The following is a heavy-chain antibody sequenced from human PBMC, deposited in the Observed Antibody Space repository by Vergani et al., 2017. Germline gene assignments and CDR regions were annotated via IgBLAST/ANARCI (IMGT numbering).Heavy chain of an antibody. V-gene: IGHV1-69*02. CDR3: ASAGYDILTGYFDY. D-gene: IGHD3-9*01. Sequence: QVQLVQSGAEVKKPGSSVKVSCKASGGTFSSYTISWVRPAPGQGLEWMGRIIPILGIANYAQKFQGRVTITADKSTSTAYMELSSLRSEATAVYYCASAGYDILTGYFDYWGQGTLVTVSS. J-gene: IGHJ4*02. CDR2: IIPILGIA. CDR1: GGTFSSYT.